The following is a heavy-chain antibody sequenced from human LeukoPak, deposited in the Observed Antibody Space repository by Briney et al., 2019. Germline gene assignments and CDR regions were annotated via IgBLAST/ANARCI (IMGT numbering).Heavy chain of an antibody. CDR1: GYTFTSYY. D-gene: IGHD6-19*01. J-gene: IGHJ3*02. CDR3: ARGPYSSGGRDAFDI. CDR2: INPSGGST. V-gene: IGHV1-46*01. Sequence: ASVKVSCKASGYTFTSYYMHWVRQAPGQGLEWMGIINPSGGSTSYAQKFQGRVTMTRDTSTSTVYMELSSLRFEDTAVYYCARGPYSSGGRDAFDIWGQGTMVTVSS.